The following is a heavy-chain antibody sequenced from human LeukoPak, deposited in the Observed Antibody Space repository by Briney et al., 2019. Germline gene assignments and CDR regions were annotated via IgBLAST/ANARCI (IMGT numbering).Heavy chain of an antibody. Sequence: GGSLRLSCAASGFTFSSYWMHWVRQAPGKRLVWVSRINSDGSSTSYADSVKGRFTISRDNAKNTLYLQMNSLRAEDTAVYYCASPYSSGWPAPLGEWGQGTLVTVSS. V-gene: IGHV3-74*01. CDR3: ASPYSSGWPAPLGE. J-gene: IGHJ4*02. CDR1: GFTFSSYW. CDR2: INSDGSST. D-gene: IGHD6-19*01.